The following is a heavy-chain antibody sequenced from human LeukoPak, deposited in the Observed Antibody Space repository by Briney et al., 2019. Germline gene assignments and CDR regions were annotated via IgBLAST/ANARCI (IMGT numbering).Heavy chain of an antibody. CDR2: INSDGSST. D-gene: IGHD3-10*01. V-gene: IGHV3-74*01. CDR1: GFTFSSYW. CDR3: ASPRYYYGSGSYKY. J-gene: IGHJ4*02. Sequence: GGSLRLPCAASGFTFSSYWMHWVRQAPGKGLVWVSRINSDGSSTSYADSVKGRFTISRDNAKNTLYLQMNSLRAEDTAVYYCASPRYYYGSGSYKYWGQGTLVTVSS.